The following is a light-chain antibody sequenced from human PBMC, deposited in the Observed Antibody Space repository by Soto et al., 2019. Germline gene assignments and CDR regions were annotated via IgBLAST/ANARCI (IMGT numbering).Light chain of an antibody. CDR2: EVT. V-gene: IGLV2-8*01. J-gene: IGLJ2*01. Sequence: QSALTQPPSASGSPGQSVTISCTGTSSDFGGYNYVSWYQQHPGKAPKLVIYEVTKRPSGVPDRFSGSKSGNTASLTVSGLQAEDEADYYCSSYVGSMVFSGGTKLTVL. CDR3: SSYVGSMV. CDR1: SSDFGGYNY.